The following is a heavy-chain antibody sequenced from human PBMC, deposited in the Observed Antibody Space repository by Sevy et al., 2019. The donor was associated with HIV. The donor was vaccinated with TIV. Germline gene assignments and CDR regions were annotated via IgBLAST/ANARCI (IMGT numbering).Heavy chain of an antibody. CDR3: ARALGGSCYSGVDY. D-gene: IGHD2-15*01. J-gene: IGHJ4*02. CDR2: ISYDGSNK. Sequence: GGSLRLSCAASVFTFSSYAMHWVRQAPGKGLEWVAVISYDGSNKYYADSVKGRFTISRDNSKNTLYLQMNSLRAEDTAVYYCARALGGSCYSGVDYWGQGTLVTVSS. CDR1: VFTFSSYA. V-gene: IGHV3-30-3*01.